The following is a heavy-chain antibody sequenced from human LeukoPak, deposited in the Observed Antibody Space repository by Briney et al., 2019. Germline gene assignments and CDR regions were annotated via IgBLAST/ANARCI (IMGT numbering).Heavy chain of an antibody. Sequence: GASVKVSCKASGYTFTSYGISWVRQAPGQGLEWMGWISAYNGNTNYAQKLQGRVTMTTDTSTSTAYMELRSLRSDDTAVYYCARAHYDSSGYYNRVSDYWGQGTLVTVSS. CDR2: ISAYNGNT. CDR3: ARAHYDSSGYYNRVSDY. V-gene: IGHV1-18*01. J-gene: IGHJ4*02. D-gene: IGHD3-22*01. CDR1: GYTFTSYG.